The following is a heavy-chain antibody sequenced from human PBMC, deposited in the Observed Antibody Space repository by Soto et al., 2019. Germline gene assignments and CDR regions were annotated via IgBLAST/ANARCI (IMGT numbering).Heavy chain of an antibody. V-gene: IGHV1-18*04. CDR3: ARVRIVGAREIDF. D-gene: IGHD1-26*01. J-gene: IGHJ4*02. CDR2: ISGHNGDI. Sequence: QVHLVQSGGEVKKPGASVKVSCKASGYTFNRHGITWVRQAPGQGLEWMGWISGHNGDINYEQKFQGRVTLSSDTLTSTVYLELKSLRFDDTAVYYCARVRIVGAREIDFWGQGTLVTVSS. CDR1: GYTFNRHG.